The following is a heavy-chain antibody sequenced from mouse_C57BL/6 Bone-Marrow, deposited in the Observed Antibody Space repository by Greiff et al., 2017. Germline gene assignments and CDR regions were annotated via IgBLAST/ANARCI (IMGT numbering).Heavy chain of an antibody. CDR3: ARGRRGFAY. CDR2: ISSGSSTI. V-gene: IGHV5-17*01. CDR1: GFTFSDDG. J-gene: IGHJ3*01. Sequence: EVKLVESGGGLVKPGGSLKLSCAASGFTFSDDGMHWVRQAPEKGLEWVAYISSGSSTIYYADKVKGRFTISRDTATNTLFLQMTSLRSEDTAMYYCARGRRGFAYWGQGTLVTVSA.